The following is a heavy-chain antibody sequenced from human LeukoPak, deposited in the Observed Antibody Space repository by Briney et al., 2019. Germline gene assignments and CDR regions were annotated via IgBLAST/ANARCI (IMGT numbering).Heavy chain of an antibody. J-gene: IGHJ5*02. D-gene: IGHD2-15*01. Sequence: GGSLRLSCAASGFTFSSYAMSWVRQAPGKGLEWVSAISGSGGSTYYADSVKGRFTISRDNSKNTLYLQMNGLRAEDTAVYYCAKFRKYCSGGSCWGRTASGNWFDPWGQGTLVTVSS. CDR3: AKFRKYCSGGSCWGRTASGNWFDP. V-gene: IGHV3-23*01. CDR2: ISGSGGST. CDR1: GFTFSSYA.